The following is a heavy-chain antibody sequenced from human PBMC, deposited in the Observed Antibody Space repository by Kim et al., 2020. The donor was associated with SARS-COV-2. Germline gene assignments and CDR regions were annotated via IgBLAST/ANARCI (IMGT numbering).Heavy chain of an antibody. V-gene: IGHV3-64*01. CDR1: GFVFSNYA. CDR3: ARGGYYYGSGSYYYYFDS. J-gene: IGHJ4*02. Sequence: GGSLRPSCAASGFVFSNYAVHWVRQAPGKGLEYVSAISSNGQSTYYGNSVKGRFTISRDNSKDTLYLQMGSLGVEDMAVYYCARGGYYYGSGSYYYYFDSWGQGTLVTVSS. D-gene: IGHD3-10*01. CDR2: ISSNGQST.